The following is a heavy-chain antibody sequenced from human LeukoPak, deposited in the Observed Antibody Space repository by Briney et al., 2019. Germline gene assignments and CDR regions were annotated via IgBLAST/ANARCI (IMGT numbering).Heavy chain of an antibody. V-gene: IGHV3-11*06. J-gene: IGHJ5*02. CDR2: ISSSSSYT. CDR3: ARSYAMTTVTTGWFDL. CDR1: GFTFSDYY. Sequence: PGGSLRLSCAASGFTFSDYYMSWIRQAPGKGLEWVSYISSSSSYTNYADSVKGRFTISRDNAKNSLYLQMNSLRAEDTAVYYCARSYAMTTVTTGWFDLWGQGTLVTVSS. D-gene: IGHD4-17*01.